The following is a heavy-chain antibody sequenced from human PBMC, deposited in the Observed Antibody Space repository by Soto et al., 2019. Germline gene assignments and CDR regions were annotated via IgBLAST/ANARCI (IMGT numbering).Heavy chain of an antibody. CDR3: ARILAGTWVLDY. Sequence: SGPTLVNPTQTLTLTRTFSGFSLSTSGMCVSWIRQPPGKALGWLALIDWDDDKYYSTSLKTRLTISRDTSKNQVVLTMTNMDPVDTATYYCARILAGTWVLDYWGQGTLVTV. D-gene: IGHD6-13*01. CDR2: IDWDDDK. CDR1: GFSLSTSGMC. J-gene: IGHJ4*02. V-gene: IGHV2-70*01.